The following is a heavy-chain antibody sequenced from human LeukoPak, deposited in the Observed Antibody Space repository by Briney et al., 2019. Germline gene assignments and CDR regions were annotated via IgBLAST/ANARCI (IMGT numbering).Heavy chain of an antibody. CDR2: IYYSGRT. V-gene: IGHV4-59*01. J-gene: IGHJ4*02. Sequence: SETLSLTCTVSGGSISSYHWSWIRQPPGKGLEWIGHIYYSGRTNYNPSLESRVTISIDTSKQHFSLKLSSVTAADTALYYCARDQMTPYSSGWLDYWGQGTLVTVSS. D-gene: IGHD6-19*01. CDR1: GGSISSYH. CDR3: ARDQMTPYSSGWLDY.